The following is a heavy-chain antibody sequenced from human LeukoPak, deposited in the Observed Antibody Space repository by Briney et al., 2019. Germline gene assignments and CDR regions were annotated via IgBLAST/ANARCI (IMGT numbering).Heavy chain of an antibody. V-gene: IGHV3-15*01. CDR1: GFTSSSYA. Sequence: GGSLRLSCAASGFTSSSYAMSWVRQAPGKGLEWVGRIKSKTDGGTTDYAAPVKGRFTISRDDSKNTLYLQMNSLKTEDTAVYYCTTSVALLWFGELLGENDYWGQGTLVTVSS. CDR3: TTSVALLWFGELLGENDY. D-gene: IGHD3-10*01. CDR2: IKSKTDGGTT. J-gene: IGHJ4*02.